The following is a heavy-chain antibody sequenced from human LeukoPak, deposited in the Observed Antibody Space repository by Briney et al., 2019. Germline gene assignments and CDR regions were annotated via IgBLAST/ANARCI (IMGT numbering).Heavy chain of an antibody. Sequence: GGSLRLSCAASGFTFSSYWMHWVRQAPGKGLVWVSCINRDGSSTSYADSVKGRFTNSRDNAKNTLSLQMNSLSAEDTAVYYCARGYSYGDYWGQGTLVTVSS. CDR2: INRDGSST. CDR3: ARGYSYGDY. CDR1: GFTFSSYW. D-gene: IGHD5-18*01. J-gene: IGHJ4*02. V-gene: IGHV3-74*01.